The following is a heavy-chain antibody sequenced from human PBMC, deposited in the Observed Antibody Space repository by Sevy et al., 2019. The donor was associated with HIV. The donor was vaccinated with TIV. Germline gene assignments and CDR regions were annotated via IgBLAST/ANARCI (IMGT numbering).Heavy chain of an antibody. Sequence: GGSLRLSCAASGFTFSSYAMHWVRQAPGKGLEWVAVISYDGSKKYYAESVKGRFTISRDNSKNTLYLQMNSLRAEDTAVYYCARDTQQLGHYYFDYWGQGTLVTVSS. V-gene: IGHV3-30-3*01. CDR1: GFTFSSYA. J-gene: IGHJ4*02. D-gene: IGHD6-13*01. CDR3: ARDTQQLGHYYFDY. CDR2: ISYDGSKK.